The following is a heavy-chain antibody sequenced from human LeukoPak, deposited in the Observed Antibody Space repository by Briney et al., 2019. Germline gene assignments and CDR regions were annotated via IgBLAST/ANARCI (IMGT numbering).Heavy chain of an antibody. CDR2: ISANTGKT. V-gene: IGHV1-18*01. J-gene: IGHJ4*02. CDR3: AKVSGDRMDY. Sequence: GASVKVSCKTSGFSFATYGFCWVRQAPGDGLEWMGWISANTGKTSYAQKFQDTVTMTTDTSTTTAFMELRGLRLDDTAVYFCAKVSGDRMDYWGQGTLVTVSS. CDR1: GFSFATYG.